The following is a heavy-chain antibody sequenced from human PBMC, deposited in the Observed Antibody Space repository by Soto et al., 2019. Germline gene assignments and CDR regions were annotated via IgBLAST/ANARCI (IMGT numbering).Heavy chain of an antibody. J-gene: IGHJ5*02. V-gene: IGHV3-72*01. D-gene: IGHD2-15*01. CDR2: TTKKPDNYTT. CDR1: GLTFSDHH. Sequence: PGGSLRLSCAASGLTFSDHHMDWVRQAPGKGLEWVGRTTKKPDNYTTQYAASVKDRFTISRDDSKSSVYLQMNSLKTEDTAVYYCGDIGYCFGARCPPWGQGTLVTVSS. CDR3: GDIGYCFGARCPP.